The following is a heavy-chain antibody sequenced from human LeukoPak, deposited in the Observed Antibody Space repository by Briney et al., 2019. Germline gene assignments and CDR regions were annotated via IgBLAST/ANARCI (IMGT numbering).Heavy chain of an antibody. V-gene: IGHV3-23*01. J-gene: IGHJ4*02. CDR3: AKTTVGYSSGRYPGWPADC. CDR1: GFTFNTYA. Sequence: GGSLRLSCEASGFTFNTYAIYWVRQAPGKGLEWVSGICGSGGCTYYADSVKGRSTISRDNSKNTVYLQMNSLTADDTAVYYCAKTTVGYSSGRYPGWPADCWGQGTLVTVSS. CDR2: ICGSGGCT. D-gene: IGHD6-19*01.